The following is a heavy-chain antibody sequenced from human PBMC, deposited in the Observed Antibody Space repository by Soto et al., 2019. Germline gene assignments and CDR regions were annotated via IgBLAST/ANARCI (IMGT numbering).Heavy chain of an antibody. V-gene: IGHV1-69*13. CDR1: GATFSSYA. D-gene: IGHD2-15*01. Sequence: SVKVSCQASGATFSSYAISWVRQAPGQGLEWMGGIIPIFGTANYAQKFQGRVTITADESTSTAYMELSSLRSEDTAVYYCAVVVAATRNGAFEIWGQGTMVTVSS. CDR3: AVVVAATRNGAFEI. CDR2: IIPIFGTA. J-gene: IGHJ3*02.